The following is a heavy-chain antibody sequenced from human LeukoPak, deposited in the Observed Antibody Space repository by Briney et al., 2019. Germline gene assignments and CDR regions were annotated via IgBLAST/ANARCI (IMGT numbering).Heavy chain of an antibody. CDR3: ARFVVVPAAMNEGPDAFDI. J-gene: IGHJ3*02. D-gene: IGHD2-2*01. CDR1: GGYISSGGYS. Sequence: SQTLSLTCAVSGGYISSGGYSWRWIRQPPGKGLEWIGYIYYSGSTYYNPSLKSRVTISVDRSKNQFSLKLSSVTAADTAVYYCARFVVVPAAMNEGPDAFDIWGQGTMVTVSS. V-gene: IGHV4-30-2*01. CDR2: IYYSGST.